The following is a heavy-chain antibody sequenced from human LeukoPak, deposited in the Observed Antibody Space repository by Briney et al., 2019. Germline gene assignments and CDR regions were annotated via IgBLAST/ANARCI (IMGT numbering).Heavy chain of an antibody. D-gene: IGHD5-24*01. CDR1: GYTFTSYD. Sequence: SVKVSCKASGYTFTSYDINWVRQAPGQGLEWMGGIIPIFGTANYAQKFQGRVTITADESTSTAYMELSSLRSEDTAVYYCARDRRDGYSRGDYYFDYWGQGTLVTVSS. V-gene: IGHV1-69*13. J-gene: IGHJ4*02. CDR2: IIPIFGTA. CDR3: ARDRRDGYSRGDYYFDY.